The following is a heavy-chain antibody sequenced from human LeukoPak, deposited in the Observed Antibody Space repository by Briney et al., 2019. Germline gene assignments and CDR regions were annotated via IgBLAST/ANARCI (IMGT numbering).Heavy chain of an antibody. CDR2: IYNSGTT. J-gene: IGHJ4*02. CDR3: ARGPLWFGELPDDY. V-gene: IGHV4-61*08. D-gene: IGHD3-10*01. Sequence: SETLSLTCTVSGGSISSGGYYWSWIRQHPGKGLEWIGYIYNSGTTYYNPSLKSRVTISVDTSKNQFSLKLSSVTAADTAVYYCARGPLWFGELPDDYWGQGTLVTVSS. CDR1: GGSISSGGYY.